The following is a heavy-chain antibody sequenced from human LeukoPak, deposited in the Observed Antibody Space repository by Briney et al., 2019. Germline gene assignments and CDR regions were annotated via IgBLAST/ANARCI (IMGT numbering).Heavy chain of an antibody. V-gene: IGHV3-21*01. CDR1: GFTFSSYS. J-gene: IGHJ4*02. D-gene: IGHD5-18*01. Sequence: GGSLRLSRAASGFTFSSYSMNWVRQAPGKGLEWVSSISSSSSYIYYADSVKGRFTISRDNAKNSLYLQMNSLRAEDTAVYYCAREPYSYGPHFGYWGQGTLVTVSS. CDR3: AREPYSYGPHFGY. CDR2: ISSSSSYI.